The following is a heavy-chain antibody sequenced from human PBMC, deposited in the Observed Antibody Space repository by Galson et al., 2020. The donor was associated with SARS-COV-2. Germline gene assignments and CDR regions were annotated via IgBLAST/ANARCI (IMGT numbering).Heavy chain of an antibody. CDR1: GYSFTSYW. D-gene: IGHD3-22*01. V-gene: IGHV5-51*01. CDR2: IYPGDSDT. Sequence: GESLKIPCKGSGYSFTSYWIGWVRPMPGKGLEWMGLIYPGDSDTRYRLPFQATVTISADKSISTAYLQWSSLKASDTAMYYCARLDPDSSGYYLALYMDVWGKGTTVTVSS. CDR3: ARLDPDSSGYYLALYMDV. J-gene: IGHJ6*03.